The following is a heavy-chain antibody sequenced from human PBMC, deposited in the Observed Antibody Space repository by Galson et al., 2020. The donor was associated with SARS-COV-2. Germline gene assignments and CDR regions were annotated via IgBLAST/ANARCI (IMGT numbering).Heavy chain of an antibody. Sequence: RDKLGESLKISCAASGFPFSTYSMNWVRLAPGKGLEWVSSISTSSSYTYYADSVKGRFSISRDNPRNSLYLQMNSLRAEDTAVYYCARDEGIRGYNYGRLYYGLDVWGQGTTVTVSS. CDR2: ISTSSSYT. J-gene: IGHJ6*02. CDR3: ARDEGIRGYNYGRLYYGLDV. CDR1: GFPFSTYS. D-gene: IGHD5-18*01. V-gene: IGHV3-21*01.